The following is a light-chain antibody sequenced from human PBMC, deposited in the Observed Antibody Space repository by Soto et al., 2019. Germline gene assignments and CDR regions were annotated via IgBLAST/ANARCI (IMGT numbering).Light chain of an antibody. CDR2: VAS. V-gene: IGKV1-39*01. Sequence: DIQMTQSPTSLSASVGDRVTITCRASQSISTYLHWYQQKPGRAPSLLISVASNLQSGVPSRFSGSGSGTDFTLTISSLQPEDFATYYCQQSYRTPFAFGGGTNVEIK. J-gene: IGKJ4*01. CDR3: QQSYRTPFA. CDR1: QSISTY.